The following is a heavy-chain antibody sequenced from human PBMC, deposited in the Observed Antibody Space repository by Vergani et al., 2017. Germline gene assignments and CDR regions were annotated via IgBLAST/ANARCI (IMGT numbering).Heavy chain of an antibody. D-gene: IGHD6-13*01. V-gene: IGHV3-33*06. CDR2: IWYDGSNK. CDR3: AKGGAAAGTFAAFDI. CDR1: GFTFSSYG. J-gene: IGHJ3*02. Sequence: QVQLVESGGGVVQPGRSLRLSCAASGFTFSSYGMHWVRQAPGKGLEWVAVIWYDGSNKYYADSVKGRFTISRDNSKNTLYLQMNSLRAEDTAVYYCAKGGAAAGTFAAFDIWGQGTMVTVSS.